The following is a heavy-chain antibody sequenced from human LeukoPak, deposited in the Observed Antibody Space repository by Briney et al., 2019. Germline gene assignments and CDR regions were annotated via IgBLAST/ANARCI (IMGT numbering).Heavy chain of an antibody. CDR3: ARGGQIYDYVWGSYLEF. V-gene: IGHV1-2*02. J-gene: IGHJ4*02. CDR1: GYTFTGYY. Sequence: ASVKVSCKASGYTFTGYYMHWVRQAPGQGLEWMGWISAYNGNTNYAQKLQGRVTITRNTSISTAYMELSSLTSDDTAVYYCARGGQIYDYVWGSYLEFWGQGTLVTVSS. CDR2: ISAYNGNT. D-gene: IGHD3-16*02.